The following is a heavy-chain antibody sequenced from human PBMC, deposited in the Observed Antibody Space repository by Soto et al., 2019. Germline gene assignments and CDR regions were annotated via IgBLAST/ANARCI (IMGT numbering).Heavy chain of an antibody. V-gene: IGHV1-8*01. D-gene: IGHD1-1*01. Sequence: ASVKVSCKASGYTFTSFDIYWVRQATGQGLEWMGWMNPNTGNSGYAQKFQGRVTMTSDTSISTAHMELSSLRSEDTAVYYCARRAETNGWNGFGADKYYFDFWGQGTLVTVSS. CDR1: GYTFTSFD. J-gene: IGHJ4*02. CDR3: ARRAETNGWNGFGADKYYFDF. CDR2: MNPNTGNS.